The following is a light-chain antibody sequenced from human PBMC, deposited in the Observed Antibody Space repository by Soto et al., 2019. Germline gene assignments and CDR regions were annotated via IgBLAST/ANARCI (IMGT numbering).Light chain of an antibody. CDR3: QQYGSSSVT. CDR2: GAS. J-gene: IGKJ1*01. CDR1: QSVSSSY. V-gene: IGKV3-20*01. Sequence: EIVLTQSPGTLSLSPGERATLSCRASQSVSSSYLAWYQQKPGQAPRLLIYGASSRATGIPDRFSGSGSGIDFTLTISRLEPEDFAVYYCQQYGSSSVTFGQGTKVEIK.